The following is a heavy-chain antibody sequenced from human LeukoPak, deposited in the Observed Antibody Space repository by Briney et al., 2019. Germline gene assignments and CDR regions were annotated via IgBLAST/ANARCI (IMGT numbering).Heavy chain of an antibody. Sequence: GGSLRDSLPASGFTLNQYPMRWVGPAAGKGLAGVSVISGCYGYTHFPRSVQGRFTISRDSSKNTLYLQMNSLRAEDTAIYYCAKVLAAYGGDDCYSIWGEGAMVTVSS. CDR3: AKVLAAYGGDDCYSI. CDR1: GFTLNQYP. V-gene: IGHV3-23*01. CDR2: ISGCYGYT. J-gene: IGHJ3*02. D-gene: IGHD2-21*02.